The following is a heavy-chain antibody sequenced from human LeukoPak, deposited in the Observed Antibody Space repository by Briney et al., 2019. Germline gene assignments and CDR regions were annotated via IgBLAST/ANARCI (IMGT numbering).Heavy chain of an antibody. J-gene: IGHJ4*02. CDR1: GGAISSYY. Sequence: PSETLSLTCTVPGGAISSYYWSWIRQPPGKGLEWIGYISYSGDTNYNPSLKSRVTMSVDTSKNQFSLELSSVTAADTAVYYCAREAMYSYGNNFDYWGQGTLVTVSS. D-gene: IGHD5-18*01. CDR2: ISYSGDT. V-gene: IGHV4-59*01. CDR3: AREAMYSYGNNFDY.